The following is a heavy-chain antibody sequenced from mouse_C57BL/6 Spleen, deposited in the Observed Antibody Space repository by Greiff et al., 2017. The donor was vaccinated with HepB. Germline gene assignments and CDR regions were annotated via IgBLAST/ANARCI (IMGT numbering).Heavy chain of an antibody. D-gene: IGHD1-1*01. Sequence: QVQLQQPGAELVKPGASVKLSCKASGYTFNSYWMHWVKQRPGQGLEWIGMIHPNSGSTNYNEKFKSKATLTVDKSSSTAYMQLSSLTSEDSAVYYCARPYGSSFDYWGQGTTLTVSA. CDR1: GYTFNSYW. CDR2: IHPNSGST. V-gene: IGHV1-64*01. J-gene: IGHJ2*01. CDR3: ARPYGSSFDY.